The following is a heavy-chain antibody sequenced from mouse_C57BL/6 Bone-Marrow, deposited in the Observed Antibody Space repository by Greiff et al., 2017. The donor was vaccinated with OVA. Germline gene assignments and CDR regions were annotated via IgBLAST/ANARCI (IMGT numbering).Heavy chain of an antibody. Sequence: VQLQQSGPVLVKPGASVKMSCKASGYTFTDYYMNWVKQSHGKSLEWIGVINPYNGGTSYNQKFKGKATLTVDKSSSTAYMELNSLTSEDSAVYYCARGGIDSNYLDYWGQGTTLTVSS. D-gene: IGHD2-5*01. CDR3: ARGGIDSNYLDY. CDR2: INPYNGGT. CDR1: GYTFTDYY. J-gene: IGHJ2*01. V-gene: IGHV1-19*01.